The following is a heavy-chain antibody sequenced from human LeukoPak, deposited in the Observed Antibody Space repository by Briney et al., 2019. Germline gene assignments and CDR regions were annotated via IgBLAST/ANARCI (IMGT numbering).Heavy chain of an antibody. D-gene: IGHD3-22*01. V-gene: IGHV3-30*03. CDR1: GFAFSSYG. J-gene: IGHJ4*02. CDR3: ARDLYAGYDSSGYYDYGIFDY. Sequence: PGRSLRLSCAASGFAFSSYGMHWVRQAPGKGLEWVAVISYDGSNKYYADSVKGRFTISRDNSKNTLYLQMNSLRAEDTAVYYCARDLYAGYDSSGYYDYGIFDYWGQGTLVTVSS. CDR2: ISYDGSNK.